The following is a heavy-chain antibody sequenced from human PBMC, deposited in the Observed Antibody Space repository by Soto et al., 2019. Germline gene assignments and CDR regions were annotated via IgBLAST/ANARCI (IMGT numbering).Heavy chain of an antibody. V-gene: IGHV1-18*01. CDR3: ARKEDGQMVTIVQ. CDR2: IITFNGDT. CDR1: GYSFFIYG. Sequence: ASVKVSCKASGYSFFIYGITWVRQAPGQGLEWMGWIITFNGDTNYAQQFQGRVTMTTDASTSTGYMELRSLRSDDTAVYYCARKEDGQMVTIVQWGEGTLVPVS. D-gene: IGHD5-12*01. J-gene: IGHJ4*02.